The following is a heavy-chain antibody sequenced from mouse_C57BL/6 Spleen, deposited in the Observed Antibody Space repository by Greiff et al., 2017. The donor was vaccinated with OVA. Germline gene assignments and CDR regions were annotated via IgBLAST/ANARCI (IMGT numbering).Heavy chain of an antibody. D-gene: IGHD3-2*02. CDR2: IDPETGGT. Sequence: QVQLQQSGAELVRPGASVTLSCKASGYPFTDYEMHWVKQTPVHGLEWIGAIDPETGGTAYNQKFKGTALLTADKSSSTAYMELRSLTSEDSAVYYCTRAAAQDMYYFDYRGQGTTLTVSA. CDR1: GYPFTDYE. CDR3: TRAAAQDMYYFDY. V-gene: IGHV1-15*01. J-gene: IGHJ2*01.